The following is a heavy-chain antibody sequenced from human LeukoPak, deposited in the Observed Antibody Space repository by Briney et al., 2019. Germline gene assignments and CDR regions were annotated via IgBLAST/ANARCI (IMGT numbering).Heavy chain of an antibody. D-gene: IGHD2-2*01. V-gene: IGHV1-2*02. J-gene: IGHJ4*02. CDR1: GYTFTGYY. CDR2: INPNSGGT. CDR3: ARVWQPYCSSTSCSHPFDY. Sequence: ASVKVSCKASGYTFTGYYMHWVRQAPGQGLEWMGWINPNSGGTNYAQKFQGRVTMTRDTSISTAYMELSRLRSDDTAVYYCARVWQPYCSSTSCSHPFDYWGQGTLVTVSS.